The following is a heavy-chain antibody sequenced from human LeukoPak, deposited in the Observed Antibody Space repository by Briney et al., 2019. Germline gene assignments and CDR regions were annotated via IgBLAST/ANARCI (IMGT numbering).Heavy chain of an antibody. CDR1: GFTFSSYW. Sequence: GGSLRLSCAGSGFTFSSYWMSWVRQAPGKGLEWVANIKQDGSEKNYVDSVKGRFTISRDSAKNSLYLQVTSLRAEGTAVYYCARDREYCTSTNCYDVYDIWGQGTMVTVSS. J-gene: IGHJ3*02. CDR3: ARDREYCTSTNCYDVYDI. CDR2: IKQDGSEK. V-gene: IGHV3-7*01. D-gene: IGHD2-2*01.